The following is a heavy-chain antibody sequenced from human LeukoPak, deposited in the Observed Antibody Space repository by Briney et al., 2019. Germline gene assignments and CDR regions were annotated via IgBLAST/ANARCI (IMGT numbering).Heavy chain of an antibody. CDR3: ANGPEAYYYYYMDV. CDR1: GFTFSSYG. V-gene: IGHV3-23*01. CDR2: ISGSGGST. Sequence: GGSLRLSCAASGFTFSSYGMSWVRQAPGKGLEWVSAISGSGGSTYYADSVEGRFTISRDNSKNTLYLQMNSLRAEDTAVYYCANGPEAYYYYYMDVWGKGTTVTISS. J-gene: IGHJ6*03.